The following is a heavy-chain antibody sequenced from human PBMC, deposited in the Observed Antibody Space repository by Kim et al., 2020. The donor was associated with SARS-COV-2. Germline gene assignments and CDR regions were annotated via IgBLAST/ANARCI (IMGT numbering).Heavy chain of an antibody. CDR3: AKDQQQLVTIWFDP. D-gene: IGHD6-13*01. J-gene: IGHJ5*02. V-gene: IGHV3-23*01. Sequence: ADSVQGRFTISRDNSKNTLYLQMNSLRAEDTAIYYCAKDQQQLVTIWFDPWGQGTLVTVSS.